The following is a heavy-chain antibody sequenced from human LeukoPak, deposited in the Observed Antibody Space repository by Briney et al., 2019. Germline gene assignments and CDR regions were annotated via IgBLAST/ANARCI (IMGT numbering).Heavy chain of an antibody. D-gene: IGHD3-3*01. CDR3: ARIYDFWSGNYFDY. CDR2: INPNNGGT. V-gene: IGHV1-2*02. CDR1: GYTFTDYY. Sequence: ASVKVSCKASGYTFTDYYMHWVRQAPGQGLEXXXWINPNNGGTNYAQKFQGRVTMTRDTPGSTAYMELRRLRSDDTAFYYCARIYDFWSGNYFDYWGQGTPVTVSS. J-gene: IGHJ4*02.